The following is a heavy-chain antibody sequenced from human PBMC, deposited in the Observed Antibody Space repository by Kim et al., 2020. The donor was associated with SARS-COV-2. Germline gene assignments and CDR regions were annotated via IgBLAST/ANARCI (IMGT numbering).Heavy chain of an antibody. CDR3: AREARNSGNYDYLDY. V-gene: IGHV3-64*02. CDR1: GFSLTNYA. D-gene: IGHD1-26*01. CDR2: ISSNGFGT. Sequence: GGSLRLSCTASGFSLTNYAMHWVRQAPGKGLEYVSAISSNGFGTFYADFVEGRFPISRDTSKNTLYLQLGSLRVEDKAMYYCAREARNSGNYDYLDYWGQGILVSVSS. J-gene: IGHJ4*02.